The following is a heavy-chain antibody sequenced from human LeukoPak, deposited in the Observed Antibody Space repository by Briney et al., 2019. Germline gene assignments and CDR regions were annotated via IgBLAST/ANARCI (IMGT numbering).Heavy chain of an antibody. Sequence: GASVKVSCKASGYTFTSYYMHWVRQAPGQGLEWMGLINPTGGSTGYAQKFQGRVTMTRDTSISTAYMELSRLRSDDTAVYYCARGDIVVVPAAEWWFDPWGQGTLVTVSS. D-gene: IGHD2-2*01. J-gene: IGHJ5*02. CDR2: INPTGGST. V-gene: IGHV1-46*01. CDR3: ARGDIVVVPAAEWWFDP. CDR1: GYTFTSYY.